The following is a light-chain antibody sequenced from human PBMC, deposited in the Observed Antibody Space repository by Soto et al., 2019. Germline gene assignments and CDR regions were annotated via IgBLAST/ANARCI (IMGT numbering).Light chain of an antibody. J-gene: IGKJ1*01. Sequence: DIQMTQSPSSLSASVGERVTITCRASQSISKYLNWYQHKPGKGPKLLIYGASTLQSGVPSRFSGSGSGRDFTLTISSLQPEDVATYYCQQSNSIPPWTFGQGTKVEIK. CDR2: GAS. V-gene: IGKV1-39*01. CDR3: QQSNSIPPWT. CDR1: QSISKY.